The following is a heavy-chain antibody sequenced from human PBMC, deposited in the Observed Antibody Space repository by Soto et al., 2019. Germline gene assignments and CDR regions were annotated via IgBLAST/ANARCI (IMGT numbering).Heavy chain of an antibody. CDR2: IYYSGST. Sequence: SETLSLTCTVSGGSISSSSYYRGWIRQPPGKGLEWIGSIYYSGSTYYNPSLKSRVTISVDTSKNQFSLKLSSVTAADTAVYYCATLSTHSSGWYGYYYYGMDVWGQGTTVTVSS. CDR3: ATLSTHSSGWYGYYYYGMDV. V-gene: IGHV4-39*01. CDR1: GGSISSSSYY. J-gene: IGHJ6*02. D-gene: IGHD6-19*01.